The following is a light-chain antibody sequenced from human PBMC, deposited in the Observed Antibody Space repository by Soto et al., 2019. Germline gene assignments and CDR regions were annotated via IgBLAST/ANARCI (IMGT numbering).Light chain of an antibody. Sequence: QSLLTQPPSVSAAPGQTVTISCSGSSSDIGNNDVSWYQQLPGTAPKLLIFDTNKRPSGIPDRFSGSKSGTSATLGITGLQTGDEADYYCGTWDSSLSALFGGGTKLTVL. V-gene: IGLV1-51*01. CDR2: DTN. CDR1: SSDIGNND. CDR3: GTWDSSLSAL. J-gene: IGLJ2*01.